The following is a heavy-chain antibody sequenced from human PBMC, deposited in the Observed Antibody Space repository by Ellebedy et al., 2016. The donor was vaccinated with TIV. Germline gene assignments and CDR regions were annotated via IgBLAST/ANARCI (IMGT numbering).Heavy chain of an antibody. Sequence: SETLSLXXTVSGGSISSSSYYWGWIRQPPGKGLEWIGSIYYSGSTYYNPSLKSLVTISVDTSKNQFSLRVTSVTAADTAVYYCARYFEVASTPPRHYLNVWGKGTTVTVSS. J-gene: IGHJ6*04. CDR3: ARYFEVASTPPRHYLNV. CDR2: IYYSGST. D-gene: IGHD2/OR15-2a*01. V-gene: IGHV4-39*07. CDR1: GGSISSSSYY.